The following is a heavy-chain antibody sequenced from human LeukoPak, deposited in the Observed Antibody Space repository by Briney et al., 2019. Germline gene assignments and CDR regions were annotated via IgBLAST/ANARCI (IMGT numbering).Heavy chain of an antibody. CDR3: ARVSRRSGTALKY. CDR1: GYTFTSFD. V-gene: IGHV1-8*01. CDR2: MNPNSGNT. J-gene: IGHJ4*02. Sequence: ASVKVSCKASGYTFTSFDINWVRQAAGQGLEWMGWMNPNSGNTGYAQKFQGRVTMARNTSINTVYMEVSSLRSEDTAVYYCARVSRRSGTALKYWGQGTLVTVSS. D-gene: IGHD1-7*01.